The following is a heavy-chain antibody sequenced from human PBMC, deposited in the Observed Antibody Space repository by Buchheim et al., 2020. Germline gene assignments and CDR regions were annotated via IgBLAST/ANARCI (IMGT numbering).Heavy chain of an antibody. CDR2: IYYSGST. D-gene: IGHD3-3*01. J-gene: IGHJ1*01. CDR1: GGSVSSGSYY. V-gene: IGHV4-61*01. CDR3: ARAQGTYDFWSGYYPIAEYFQH. Sequence: QVQLQESGPGLVKPSETLSLTCTVSGGSVSSGSYYWSWIRQPPGKGLEWIGYIYYSGSTNYNPSLKSRVTISVDTSKNQFSLKLSSVTAVDTAVYYCARAQGTYDFWSGYYPIAEYFQHWGQGTL.